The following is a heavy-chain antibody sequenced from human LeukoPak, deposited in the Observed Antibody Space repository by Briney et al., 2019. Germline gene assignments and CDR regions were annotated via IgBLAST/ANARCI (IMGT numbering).Heavy chain of an antibody. CDR3: ARVRRSTVTTAWFDP. V-gene: IGHV1-2*06. Sequence: GASVKVSCKASGYTFTGYYMHWVRQAPGQGLEWMGLINPNSGGTNYAQKFQGRVTMTRDTSISTAYMELSRLRSDDTAVYYCARVRRSTVTTAWFDPWGQGTLVTVSS. D-gene: IGHD4-17*01. CDR2: INPNSGGT. J-gene: IGHJ5*02. CDR1: GYTFTGYY.